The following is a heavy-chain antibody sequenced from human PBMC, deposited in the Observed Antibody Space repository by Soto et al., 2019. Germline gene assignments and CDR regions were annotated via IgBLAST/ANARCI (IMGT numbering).Heavy chain of an antibody. CDR2: IWYDGSNK. CDR3: ATGIAARPGGNRRYYYGMDV. D-gene: IGHD6-6*01. V-gene: IGHV3-33*01. Sequence: QVQLVESGGGVVQPGRSLRLSCAASGFTFSSYGMHWVRQAPGKGLEWVAVIWYDGSNKYYADSVKGRFTISRDNSKNTLYLQMNRLRAEDTAVYYCATGIAARPGGNRRYYYGMDVWGQGTTVTVSS. CDR1: GFTFSSYG. J-gene: IGHJ6*02.